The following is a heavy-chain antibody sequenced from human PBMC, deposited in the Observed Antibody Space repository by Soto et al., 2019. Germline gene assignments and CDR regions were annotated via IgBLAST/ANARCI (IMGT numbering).Heavy chain of an antibody. CDR3: AGHSLALRKNNWFDP. J-gene: IGHJ5*02. Sequence: SETLSLTCTVSGDSIISSDFYWGWVRQPPGKGLEWIGSIFYLGSSYYNPSLKSRVTMSVDTSKNQFSLRLRSVTAADTALYFCAGHSLALRKNNWFDPWGQGIMVTVSS. CDR1: GDSIISSDFY. V-gene: IGHV4-39*01. CDR2: IFYLGSS. D-gene: IGHD3-3*02.